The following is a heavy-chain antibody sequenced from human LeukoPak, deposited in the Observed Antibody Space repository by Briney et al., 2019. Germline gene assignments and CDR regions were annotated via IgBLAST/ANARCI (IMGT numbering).Heavy chain of an antibody. Sequence: GGSLRLSCAASGFTFSTYWMSWVRQAPGKGLEWVANIQQDGNEKYYVDSVKGRFTISRDNAKNSLYLQMNSLRVEDTAVYYCASRIVGTPDCFDYWGQGTLVTVSS. CDR2: IQQDGNEK. CDR3: ASRIVGTPDCFDY. J-gene: IGHJ4*02. CDR1: GFTFSTYW. D-gene: IGHD1-26*01. V-gene: IGHV3-7*01.